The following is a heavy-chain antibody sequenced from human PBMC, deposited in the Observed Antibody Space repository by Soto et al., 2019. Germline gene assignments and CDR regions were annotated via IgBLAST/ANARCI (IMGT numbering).Heavy chain of an antibody. CDR2: ISASNGNT. J-gene: IGHJ6*02. CDR3: ARGAWTAMVSSDYYYGMGV. Sequence: ASVKVSCKASCYTFTSYGISWVRQAPGQGLQWMGWISASNGNTNYAQKLQGRVTMTTDTSTRTANMWLRSVRSDDTAVYYCARGAWTAMVSSDYYYGMGVWGQGTTVTVSS. D-gene: IGHD5-18*01. CDR1: CYTFTSYG. V-gene: IGHV1-18*01.